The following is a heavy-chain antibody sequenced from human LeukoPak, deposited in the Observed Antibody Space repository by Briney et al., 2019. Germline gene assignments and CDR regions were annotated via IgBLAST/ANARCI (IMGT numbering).Heavy chain of an antibody. V-gene: IGHV3-21*04. CDR1: GFTFSSYS. Sequence: GGSLRLSCAASGFTFSSYSMNWVRQAPGKGLEWVSSISSSSTYIHYADSVKGRFTISRDNAKNSLYLQMNSLRAEDMALYYCAKVKTPLLREGYYFDYWGQGTLVTVSS. CDR3: AKVKTPLLREGYYFDY. CDR2: ISSSSTYI. J-gene: IGHJ4*02.